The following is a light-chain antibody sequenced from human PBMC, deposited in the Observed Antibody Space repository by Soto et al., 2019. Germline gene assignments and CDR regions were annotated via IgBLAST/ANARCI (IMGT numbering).Light chain of an antibody. CDR1: QSLLHSNGYNY. CDR3: MQALQLPPT. J-gene: IGKJ1*01. Sequence: DIVMTQSPLSLPVTPGEPASISCRSSQSLLHSNGYNYLDWYLQKPGQSPQLLIYLGSNRASGVPDRFSGSGSGTDFTLKISRVEAEDFGVYYCMQALQLPPTFGQGTKVEIK. V-gene: IGKV2-28*01. CDR2: LGS.